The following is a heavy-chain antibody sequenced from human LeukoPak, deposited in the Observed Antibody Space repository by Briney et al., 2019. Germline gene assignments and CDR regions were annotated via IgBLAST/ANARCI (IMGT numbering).Heavy chain of an antibody. V-gene: IGHV3-7*01. J-gene: IGHJ4*02. CDR2: IKQDGSEK. CDR1: GFTFSSYW. CDR3: ARGDLWFGELMSMYYFDY. Sequence: EGSPRLSCAASGFTFSSYWMSWVRQAPGKGLEWVANIKQDGSEKYYVDSVKGRFTISRDNAKNSLYLQMNSLRAEDTAVYYCARGDLWFGELMSMYYFDYWGQGTLVTVSS. D-gene: IGHD3-10*01.